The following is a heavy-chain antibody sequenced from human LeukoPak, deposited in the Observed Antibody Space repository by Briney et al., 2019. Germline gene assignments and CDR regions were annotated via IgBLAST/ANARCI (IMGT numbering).Heavy chain of an antibody. V-gene: IGHV3-53*01. CDR1: GFIASNNY. CDR2: IYSGGST. CDR3: ATGGRSGVAFES. D-gene: IGHD2-15*01. J-gene: IGHJ4*02. Sequence: GGSLRLSCTASGFIASNNYMSWVRQAPGKGLEWVSLIYSGGSTYYADSVMGRSTISRDKSNNTLYLQMNSLRAEDTAVYYCATGGRSGVAFESWGQGTLVTVSS.